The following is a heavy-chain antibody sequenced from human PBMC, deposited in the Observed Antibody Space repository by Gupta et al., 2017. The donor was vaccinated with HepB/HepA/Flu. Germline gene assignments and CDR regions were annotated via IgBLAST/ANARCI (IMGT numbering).Heavy chain of an antibody. D-gene: IGHD6-13*01. Sequence: QGQLVQSGAEMRKPGASVKVSGKAYGYTCKAYYIHWLGPGHGQGLEGMRWLNPKGSGTLFAQKCQVRVTLTSATSTSNADMEMISLRSDATAVYYCARDWATAAGRTNEVFDVWGQGTVVTVSS. CDR1: GYTCKAYY. V-gene: IGHV1-2*02. CDR3: ARDWATAAGRTNEVFDV. J-gene: IGHJ3*01. CDR2: LNPKGSGT.